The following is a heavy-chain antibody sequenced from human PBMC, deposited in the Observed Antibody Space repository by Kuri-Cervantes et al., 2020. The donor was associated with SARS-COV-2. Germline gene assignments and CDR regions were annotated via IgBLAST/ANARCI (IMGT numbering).Heavy chain of an antibody. CDR3: AKDRDYYGSGSYRLEMTGWFDP. CDR2: IYSGGRSA. Sequence: LKISCAASGFTFSIYGMSWVRQAPGKGLEWVSLIYSGGRSADYADSVKGRFTISRDNSKNTLYLQMNSLRAEDTAVYYCAKDRDYYGSGSYRLEMTGWFDPWGQGTRVTVSS. CDR1: GFTFSIYG. V-gene: IGHV3-23*03. D-gene: IGHD3-10*01. J-gene: IGHJ5*02.